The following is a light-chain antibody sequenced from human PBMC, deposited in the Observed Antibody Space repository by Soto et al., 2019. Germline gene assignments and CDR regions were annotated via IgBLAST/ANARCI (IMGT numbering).Light chain of an antibody. J-gene: IGKJ4*01. Sequence: DIQMTQSSSSLSASVGDRVTITCRASQGISSYLAWFQQKPGRAPKLLVYAASTLQSGVPSRFSGSGSGTEFTLTISSLKTEDFATYYCQQRKDYTLTFGGGTKVDIK. CDR2: AAS. CDR3: QQRKDYTLT. V-gene: IGKV1-9*01. CDR1: QGISSY.